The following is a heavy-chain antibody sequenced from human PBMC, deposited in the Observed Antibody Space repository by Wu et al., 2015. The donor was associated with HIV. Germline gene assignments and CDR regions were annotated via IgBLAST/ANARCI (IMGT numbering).Heavy chain of an antibody. CDR1: GYTFTGYY. Sequence: QVQLVQSGADVKKPGASVKVSCKASGYTFTGYYMHWVRQAPGQGLEWMGWINPNSGGTNYAQKFQGRVTMTRDTSISTAYMELSRLRSDDTAVYYCARGPQYYYDSNAADPWGQGTLVTVSS. D-gene: IGHD3-22*01. CDR2: INPNSGGT. J-gene: IGHJ5*02. V-gene: IGHV1-2*02. CDR3: ARGPQYYYDSNAADP.